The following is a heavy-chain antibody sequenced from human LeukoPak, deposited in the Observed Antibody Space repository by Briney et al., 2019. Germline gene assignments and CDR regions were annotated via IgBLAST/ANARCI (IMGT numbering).Heavy chain of an antibody. Sequence: NPSQTLSLTCTVSGGSTSSGSYDWSWIRQPAGKGLEWIGRIYISGSTNYNPSLKSRVAISVDRSKNQFSLQLSSVTAADTAVYYCARYTGSYFDYWGQGTLVTVSS. D-gene: IGHD1-26*01. CDR1: GGSTSSGSYD. V-gene: IGHV4-61*02. J-gene: IGHJ4*02. CDR2: IYISGST. CDR3: ARYTGSYFDY.